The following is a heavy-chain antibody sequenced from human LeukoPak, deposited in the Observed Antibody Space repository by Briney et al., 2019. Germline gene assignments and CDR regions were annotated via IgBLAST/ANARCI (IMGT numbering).Heavy chain of an antibody. CDR2: IYPRDGST. CDR3: ARDQEGFDY. Sequence: ASVKVSCKASGYTFTGYYLHWVRQAPGQGLEWMGMIYPRDGSTSYAQKFQGRVTVTRDTSTSTVHMELSGLRSEDTAVYYCARDQEGFDYWGQGTLVTVSS. J-gene: IGHJ4*02. CDR1: GYTFTGYY. V-gene: IGHV1-46*01.